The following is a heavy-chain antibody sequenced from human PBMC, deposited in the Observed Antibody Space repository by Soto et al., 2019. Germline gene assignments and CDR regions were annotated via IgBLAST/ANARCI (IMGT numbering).Heavy chain of an antibody. CDR3: AREKDKVGRGNYFYGMDV. D-gene: IGHD1-26*01. CDR1: GPSFRSYW. J-gene: IGHJ6*02. CDR2: IKEDGSEK. V-gene: IGHV3-7*01. Sequence: EVQLVESGGGWVQAGGSLRLSCGASGPSFRSYWMSWVRQGPTKGLEWVANIKEDGSEKYYADSVKGRFTISRDNAKNSLFLQMDSLRVEDTAVYYCAREKDKVGRGNYFYGMDVWGQGTTVTVSS.